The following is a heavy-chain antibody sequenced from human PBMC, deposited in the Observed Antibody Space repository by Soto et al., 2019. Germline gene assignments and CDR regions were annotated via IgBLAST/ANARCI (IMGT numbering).Heavy chain of an antibody. Sequence: QVQLQQWGAGLLKPSETLSLTCAVYGGSFSGYYWSWIRQPPGKGLEWIGEINHSGSTNYNPSLKSRATISVDTSKNQFSLKLSSVTAADTAVYYCARGRYYGSGSYFLGWGQGTLVTVSS. CDR1: GGSFSGYY. CDR2: INHSGST. V-gene: IGHV4-34*01. J-gene: IGHJ4*02. D-gene: IGHD3-10*01. CDR3: ARGRYYGSGSYFLG.